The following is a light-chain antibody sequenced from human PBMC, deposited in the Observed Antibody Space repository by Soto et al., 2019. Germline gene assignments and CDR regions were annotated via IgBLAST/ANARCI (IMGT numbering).Light chain of an antibody. Sequence: DIQMTQSPSTLSASVGDRVTITCRASQSISSWLAWYQQKPGKAPKLLIYDASSVESGVPSRFSASGSGTEFTLAISSRQPDDFATYYCQQYNSYSGAFGQGTKVELQ. CDR1: QSISSW. CDR3: QQYNSYSGA. CDR2: DAS. V-gene: IGKV1-5*01. J-gene: IGKJ1*01.